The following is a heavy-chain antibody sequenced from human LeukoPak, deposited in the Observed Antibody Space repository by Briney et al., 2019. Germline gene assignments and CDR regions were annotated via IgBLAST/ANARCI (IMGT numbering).Heavy chain of an antibody. CDR1: GFTVSSIH. J-gene: IGHJ3*02. D-gene: IGHD3-22*01. CDR3: ARGGRGSAAVVAPRSFDI. Sequence: GGSLRLSCAASGFTVSSIHMVWVRQAPGKGLEWVSVTYTGGNSYYADSVKGRFIISRDISKNTLYLQMNSLRAEDSALYYCARGGRGSAAVVAPRSFDIWGQGTMVTVSS. V-gene: IGHV3-53*01. CDR2: TYTGGNS.